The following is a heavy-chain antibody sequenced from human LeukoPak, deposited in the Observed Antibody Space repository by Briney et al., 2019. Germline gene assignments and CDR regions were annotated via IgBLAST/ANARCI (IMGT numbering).Heavy chain of an antibody. D-gene: IGHD6-13*01. CDR1: SDSISSGSYC. CDR2: IYYTGVT. J-gene: IGHJ3*02. V-gene: IGHV4-39*01. Sequence: SETLSLTCAVSSDSISSGSYCWGWIRQAPGKGLEWIGDIYYTGVTAYNPSLKSRVAISIDTSKNQFSLKLSSVTAADTAVYYCARHVEQLVDAFDIWGQGTMVTVSS. CDR3: ARHVEQLVDAFDI.